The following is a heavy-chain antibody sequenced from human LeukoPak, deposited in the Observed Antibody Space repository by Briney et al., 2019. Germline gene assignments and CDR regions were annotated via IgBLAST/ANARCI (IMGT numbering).Heavy chain of an antibody. CDR2: IKSKTEGGTT. CDR1: GFTFSNAW. CDR3: TGVVIGNYYYYYMDV. Sequence: GGSLRLSCAASGFTFSNAWMSWVRQAPGKGLEWVGRIKSKTEGGTTDYAAAVKGRFTISRDDSKNTLYLQMNSLKTEDTAVYYCTGVVIGNYYYYYMDVWGKRTTVTVSS. J-gene: IGHJ6*03. V-gene: IGHV3-15*01. D-gene: IGHD3-3*01.